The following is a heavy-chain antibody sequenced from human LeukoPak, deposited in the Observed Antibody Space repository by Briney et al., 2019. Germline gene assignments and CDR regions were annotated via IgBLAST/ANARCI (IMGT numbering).Heavy chain of an antibody. D-gene: IGHD3-9*01. CDR2: ISGSGGST. CDR1: GFTFSSYA. V-gene: IGHV3-23*01. J-gene: IGHJ4*02. Sequence: GGSLRLSCAASGFTFSSYAMSWVRQAPGKGLERVSAISGSGGSTYYADSVKGRFTISRDNSKNTLYLQMNSLRAEDTAVYYCVKEGGAYDILTGYYLAYYFDYWGQGTLVTVSS. CDR3: VKEGGAYDILTGYYLAYYFDY.